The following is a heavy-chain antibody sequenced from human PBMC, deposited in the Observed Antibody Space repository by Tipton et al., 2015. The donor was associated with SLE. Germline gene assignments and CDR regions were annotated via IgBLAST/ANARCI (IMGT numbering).Heavy chain of an antibody. CDR2: IWPGDSDS. J-gene: IGHJ3*01. D-gene: IGHD1-1*01. Sequence: VQLVQSGAEVKKPGESLRISCKASGYNFNDYWIGWVRQMPGKGLGWMGIIWPGDSDSIYSPSFQGQVTFSADKSITTVYLQWSSLKASDTAMYYCARLPPRGTDHAFDLWGRRTMVTGSS. CDR3: ARLPPRGTDHAFDL. V-gene: IGHV5-51*01. CDR1: GYNFNDYW.